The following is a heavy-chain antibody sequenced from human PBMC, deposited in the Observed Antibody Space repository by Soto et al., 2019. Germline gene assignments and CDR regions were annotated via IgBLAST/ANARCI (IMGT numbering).Heavy chain of an antibody. CDR3: ARSHYSSSQFLVADNYYYGMDV. J-gene: IGHJ6*02. V-gene: IGHV1-58*01. CDR1: GFTFTSSA. D-gene: IGHD6-13*01. CDR2: IVVGSGNT. Sequence: GASVKVSCKASGFTFTSSAVQWVRQARGQRLEWIGWIVVGSGNTNYAQKFQERVTITRDMSTSTAYMELSSLRSEDTALYYCARSHYSSSQFLVADNYYYGMDVWGQGTTVTVSS.